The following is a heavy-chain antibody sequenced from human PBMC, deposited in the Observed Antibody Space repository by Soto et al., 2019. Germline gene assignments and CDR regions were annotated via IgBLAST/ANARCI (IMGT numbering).Heavy chain of an antibody. CDR1: GFTFSSYG. Sequence: QVQLVESGGGVVQPGRSLRLSCAASGFTFSSYGMHWVRQAPGKGLEWVAVIWYDGSNKYYADSVKGRFTISRDNSKNKLYLQMNSLRAEDTAVYYCAREINPGYNWFDPWGQGTLVTVSS. V-gene: IGHV3-33*01. CDR2: IWYDGSNK. CDR3: AREINPGYNWFDP. J-gene: IGHJ5*02.